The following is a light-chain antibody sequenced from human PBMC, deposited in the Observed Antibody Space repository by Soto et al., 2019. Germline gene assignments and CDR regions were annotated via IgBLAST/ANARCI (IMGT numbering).Light chain of an antibody. CDR2: KIS. V-gene: IGKV2-24*01. CDR3: MQATQFSWT. Sequence: DIVMTQSPLSSPVTLGQPASISCRSSESLVHSDGNTYLSWLHQRPGQPPRLLIYKISKRLPVVPERISGSGAGTEFTLKISRVEAEDVGIYYCMQATQFSWTFGQGTKVEV. CDR1: ESLVHSDGNTY. J-gene: IGKJ1*01.